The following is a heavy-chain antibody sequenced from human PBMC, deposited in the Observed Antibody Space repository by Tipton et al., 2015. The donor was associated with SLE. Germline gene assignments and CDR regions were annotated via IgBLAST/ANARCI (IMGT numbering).Heavy chain of an antibody. V-gene: IGHV4-59*11. J-gene: IGHJ4*02. D-gene: IGHD6-6*01. CDR3: ARGKIPRSSSLDY. CDR2: IYYSGST. CDR1: GGSISSHY. Sequence: TLSLTCTVSGGSISSHYWSWIRQPPGKGLEWIGYIYYSGSTNYNPSLKSRVTISVDTSKNQFSLKLSSVTAADTAVYYCARGKIPRSSSLDYWGQGTLVTVSS.